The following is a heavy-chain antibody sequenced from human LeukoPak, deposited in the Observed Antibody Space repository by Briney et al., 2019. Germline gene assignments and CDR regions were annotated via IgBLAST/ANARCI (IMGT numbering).Heavy chain of an antibody. J-gene: IGHJ4*01. CDR3: ARAGYSYGSVFLDY. D-gene: IGHD5-18*01. CDR2: ISSSGSTI. CDR1: GFSFSSYA. Sequence: GGSLRLFCAASGFSFSSYAMSWIRQAPGKGLEWVSYISSSGSTIYYADSVKGRFTVSRDNAKNSLYLQMNSLRAEDTAVYYCARAGYSYGSVFLDYWGQGTLVTVSS. V-gene: IGHV3-11*01.